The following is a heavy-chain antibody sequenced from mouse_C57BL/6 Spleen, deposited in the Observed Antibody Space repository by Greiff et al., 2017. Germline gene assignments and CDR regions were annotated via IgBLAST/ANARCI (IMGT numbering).Heavy chain of an antibody. J-gene: IGHJ4*01. CDR1: GFSLSTFGMG. D-gene: IGHD1-1*01. CDR3: ARIEPITTVVARGYAMDY. CDR2: IWWDDDK. Sequence: ESGPGILQPSQTLSLSCSFSGFSLSTFGMGVGWIRQPSGNGLEWLAHIWWDDDKYYNTALKSQLTISKDTSKNQVFLQIANVDTADTATYYCARIEPITTVVARGYAMDYWGQGTSVTVSS. V-gene: IGHV8-8*01.